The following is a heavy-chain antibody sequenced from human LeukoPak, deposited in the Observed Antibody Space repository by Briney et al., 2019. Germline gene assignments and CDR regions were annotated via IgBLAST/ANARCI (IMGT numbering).Heavy chain of an antibody. D-gene: IGHD3-10*01. V-gene: IGHV4-34*01. J-gene: IGHJ4*02. Sequence: SETLSLTCAVYGGSFSGYYWSWIRQPPGKGLEWIGEINHSGSTNYNPSFKSRVTISVDTSKNQFSLKLSSVTAADTAVYYCARGEGQYGSGSYSYYFDYWGQGTLVTVSS. CDR3: ARGEGQYGSGSYSYYFDY. CDR1: GGSFSGYY. CDR2: INHSGST.